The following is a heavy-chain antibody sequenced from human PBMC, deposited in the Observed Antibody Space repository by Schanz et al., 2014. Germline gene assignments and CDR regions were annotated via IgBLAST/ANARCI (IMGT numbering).Heavy chain of an antibody. CDR3: ARGRVLES. D-gene: IGHD1-1*01. Sequence: EVHLVESGGGLVQPGGSLRLSCAASGITFSSHSFNWVRQAPGKGLEWISYITYNGGTIYYADSVKGRFTISRDNAKNSLFLQMNSLRPEDTAVYYCARGRVLESWGQGTLLTVSS. CDR1: GITFSSHS. V-gene: IGHV3-48*04. CDR2: ITYNGGTI. J-gene: IGHJ5*02.